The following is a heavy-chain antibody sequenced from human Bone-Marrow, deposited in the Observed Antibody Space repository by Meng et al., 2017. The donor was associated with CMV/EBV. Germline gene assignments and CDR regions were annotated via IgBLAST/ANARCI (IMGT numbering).Heavy chain of an antibody. Sequence: ASVKVSCKSSGYTFTGYYMHWVRQAPGQGLEWMGWINPNSGGTNYAQKFQGRVTMTRDTSISTAYMELSRLRSDDTAVYYCARVQPLIVPAARYWGQGTLVTVSS. CDR3: ARVQPLIVPAARY. CDR1: GYTFTGYY. V-gene: IGHV1-2*02. J-gene: IGHJ4*02. D-gene: IGHD2-2*01. CDR2: INPNSGGT.